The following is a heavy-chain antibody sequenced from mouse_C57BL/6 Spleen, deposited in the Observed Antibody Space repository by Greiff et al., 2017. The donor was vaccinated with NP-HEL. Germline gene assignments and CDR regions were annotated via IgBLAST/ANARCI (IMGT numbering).Heavy chain of an antibody. CDR3: ASDYGSRNYFDY. CDR1: GYTFTSYW. CDR2: IDPNSGGT. V-gene: IGHV1-72*01. D-gene: IGHD1-1*01. Sequence: QVQLQQPGAELVKPGASVKLSCKASGYTFTSYWMHWVKQRPGRGLEWLGRIDPNSGGTKYNEKFKSKATLTVDKPASTAYMQLSSLTSEDSAVYYCASDYGSRNYFDYWGQGTTLTVSS. J-gene: IGHJ2*01.